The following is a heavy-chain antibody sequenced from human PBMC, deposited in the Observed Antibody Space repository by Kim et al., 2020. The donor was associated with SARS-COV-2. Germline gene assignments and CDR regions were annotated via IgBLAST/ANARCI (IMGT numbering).Heavy chain of an antibody. CDR3: AKANGSGSYYKTGFDY. J-gene: IGHJ4*02. Sequence: SVKGRFTISRDNSKNTLYLQMNSLRAEDTAVYYCAKANGSGSYYKTGFDYWGQGTLVTVSS. V-gene: IGHV3-23*01. D-gene: IGHD3-10*01.